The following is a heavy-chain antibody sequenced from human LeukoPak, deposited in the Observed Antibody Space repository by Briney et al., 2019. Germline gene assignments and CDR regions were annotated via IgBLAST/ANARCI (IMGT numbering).Heavy chain of an antibody. CDR3: ARDTDVRYCSGGSCYINYFDY. CDR2: ISSSGSTI. CDR1: GFTFSDYY. V-gene: IGHV3-11*01. D-gene: IGHD2-15*01. J-gene: IGHJ4*02. Sequence: GGSLRLSCADSGFTFSDYYMSWIRQAPGKGLEWVSYISSSGSTIYYADSVKGRFTISRDNAKNSLYLQMNSLRAEDTAVYYCARDTDVRYCSGGSCYINYFDYWGQGTLVTVSS.